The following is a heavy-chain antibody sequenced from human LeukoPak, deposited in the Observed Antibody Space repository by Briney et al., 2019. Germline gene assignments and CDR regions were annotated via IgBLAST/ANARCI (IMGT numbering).Heavy chain of an antibody. CDR2: AYYSGST. Sequence: SETLSLTCSVFXGSISNYCWSWIRQPPGKRLEWMRFAYYSGSTIYNPSLESRVTISVDTSNNQFSLKLTAVTAADTAVYYCARNSAVATSRSWFDPWGQGTLVTVSS. D-gene: IGHD6-19*01. CDR3: ARNSAVATSRSWFDP. CDR1: XGSISNYC. V-gene: IGHV4-59*08. J-gene: IGHJ5*02.